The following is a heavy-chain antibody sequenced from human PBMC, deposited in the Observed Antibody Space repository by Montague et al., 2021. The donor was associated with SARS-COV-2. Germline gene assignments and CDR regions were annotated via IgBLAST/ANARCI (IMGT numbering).Heavy chain of an antibody. CDR1: GFSINADGVG. D-gene: IGHD3-10*01. V-gene: IGHV2-5*01. Sequence: PALVKPTQTLTLTCTLSGFSINADGVGVGWIRQPPGKALEWLALIYWNEDRLYNSSLKNRLSITKDTSKNQVLLTLTNMDPVDTATYYCARRFTDYASSSSWFDPWGQGSLVTVS. CDR3: ARRFTDYASSSSWFDP. J-gene: IGHJ5*02. CDR2: IYWNEDR.